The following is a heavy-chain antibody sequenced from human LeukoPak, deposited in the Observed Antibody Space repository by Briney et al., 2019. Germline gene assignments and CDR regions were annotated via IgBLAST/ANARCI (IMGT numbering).Heavy chain of an antibody. CDR2: VKSRSAGETT. V-gene: IGHV3-15*01. Sequence: PGGSLRLSCVASGFTFSDSWMSWVRQAPGKGLEWVARVKSRSAGETTDYAAPVKGRFTISRDDSKNTLYLQMNSLKTEDTAVYYCTLIQGWGSGSYYRDFGGQGTLVSVS. J-gene: IGHJ4*02. CDR1: GFTFSDSW. CDR3: TLIQGWGSGSYYRDF. D-gene: IGHD3-10*01.